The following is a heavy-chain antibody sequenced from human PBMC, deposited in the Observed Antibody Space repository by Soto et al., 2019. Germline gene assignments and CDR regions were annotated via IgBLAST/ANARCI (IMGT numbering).Heavy chain of an antibody. CDR3: AIGRVTRTKVFSFDL. J-gene: IGHJ2*01. Sequence: SETWCLPRTGSGGLTSRYCKSWFRLPAGKGLEWIGRIYTSGSTNYNPSLKSRVTMSVDTSKNQFSLKLSSVTAADTAVYYCAIGRVTRTKVFSFDLRCR. D-gene: IGHD1-7*01. V-gene: IGHV4-4*07. CDR1: GGLTSRYC. CDR2: IYTSGST.